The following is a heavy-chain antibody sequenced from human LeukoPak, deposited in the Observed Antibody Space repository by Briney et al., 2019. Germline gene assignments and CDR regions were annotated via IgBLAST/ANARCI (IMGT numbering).Heavy chain of an antibody. CDR1: GFTFSSYA. CDR2: ISSNGGST. CDR3: ARDAGYCSGGSCPTYYFDY. J-gene: IGHJ4*02. Sequence: GGFLRLSCAASGFTFSSYAMHWVRQAPGKGLEYVSAISSNGGSTYYANSVKGRFTISRDNSKNTLYLQMGSLRAEDMAVYYCARDAGYCSGGSCPTYYFDYWGQGTLVTVSS. D-gene: IGHD2-15*01. V-gene: IGHV3-64*01.